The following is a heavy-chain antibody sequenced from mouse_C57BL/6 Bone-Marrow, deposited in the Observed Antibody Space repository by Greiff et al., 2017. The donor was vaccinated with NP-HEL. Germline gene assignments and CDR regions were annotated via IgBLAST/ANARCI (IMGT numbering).Heavy chain of an antibody. CDR2: IDPETGGT. CDR1: GYTFTDYE. D-gene: IGHD1-1*01. V-gene: IGHV1-15*01. CDR3: TRWGYYGSSYRNAMDY. J-gene: IGHJ4*01. Sequence: QVQLQQSGAELVRPGASVTLSCKASGYTFTDYEMHWVKQTPVHGLEWIGAIDPETGGTAYNQKFKGKAILTADKSSSTAYMELRSLTSEDSAVYYWTRWGYYGSSYRNAMDYWGQGTSVTVSS.